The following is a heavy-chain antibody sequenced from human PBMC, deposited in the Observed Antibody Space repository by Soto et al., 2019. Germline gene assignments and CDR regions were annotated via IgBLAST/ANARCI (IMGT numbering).Heavy chain of an antibody. CDR2: INHSGSA. D-gene: IGHD1-26*01. CDR1: GGSFTGYS. Sequence: QVQLQQWGAGLLKPSETLSLTCGVYGGSFTGYSWTWIRQSPRKGLEWSGQINHSGSAIYNPSLKSRITISLLTSNNQFSLDLSSVTAADTAVYYCARGLFSENFYSGGWYFFDSWGQGTLVTVSS. J-gene: IGHJ4*02. CDR3: ARGLFSENFYSGGWYFFDS. V-gene: IGHV4-34*01.